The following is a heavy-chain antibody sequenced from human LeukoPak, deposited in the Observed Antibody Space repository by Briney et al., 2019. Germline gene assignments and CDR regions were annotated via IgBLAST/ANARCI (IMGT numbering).Heavy chain of an antibody. Sequence: GASVKVSCKASGYTFTSYGISWVRQAPGQGLEWMGWISAYNGKTNYAQKLQGRVTMTTDTSTSTAYMELRSLRSDDTAVYYCARGLHTFGGVSGGPQAPGYCQLWDQGTLVTVSS. D-gene: IGHD3-16*01. V-gene: IGHV1-18*01. CDR2: ISAYNGKT. CDR3: ARGLHTFGGVSGGPQAPGYCQL. J-gene: IGHJ1*01. CDR1: GYTFTSYG.